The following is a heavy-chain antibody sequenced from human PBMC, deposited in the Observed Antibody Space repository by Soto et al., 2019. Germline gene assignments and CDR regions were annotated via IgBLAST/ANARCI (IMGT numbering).Heavy chain of an antibody. D-gene: IGHD2-21*01. Sequence: QITLKESGPTLVKPTQTLTLTCTFSGFSLSTSGVGVGWIRQPQGKALEWLAFIYWDDDKRYSPSLERRLTITKDTSKNQVVLTMPNVDPVGTATYDSAHRMLHLCEWDVWGQGTTVTVTS. CDR1: GFSLSTSGVG. V-gene: IGHV2-5*02. CDR2: IYWDDDK. CDR3: AHRMLHLCEWDV. J-gene: IGHJ6*02.